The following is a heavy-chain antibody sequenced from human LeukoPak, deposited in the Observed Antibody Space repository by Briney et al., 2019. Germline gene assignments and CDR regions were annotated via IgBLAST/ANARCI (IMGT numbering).Heavy chain of an antibody. CDR3: ARGRGGGDY. D-gene: IGHD3-16*01. V-gene: IGHV3-30*04. CDR1: GFTFSSYA. Sequence: GGSLRLSCAASGFTFSSYAMHWVRQAPGKGLEWVAVISYDGSNKYYADSVKGRFTISRDNSKNTLYLQMNSLRAEDTAVYYCARGRGGGDYWGQGTLVTVSS. J-gene: IGHJ4*02. CDR2: ISYDGSNK.